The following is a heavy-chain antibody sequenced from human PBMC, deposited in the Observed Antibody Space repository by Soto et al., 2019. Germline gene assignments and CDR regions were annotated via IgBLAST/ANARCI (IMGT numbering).Heavy chain of an antibody. Sequence: ASVKVSCKVSGCTLTELSMHWVRQAPGKGLEWMGGFDPEDGETIYAQKFQGRVTMTEDTSTDTAYMELSSLRSEDTAVYYCATVKGCSGGSCYSEVVPWFDPWGQGTLVTVSS. CDR1: GCTLTELS. CDR2: FDPEDGET. CDR3: ATVKGCSGGSCYSEVVPWFDP. D-gene: IGHD2-15*01. J-gene: IGHJ5*02. V-gene: IGHV1-24*01.